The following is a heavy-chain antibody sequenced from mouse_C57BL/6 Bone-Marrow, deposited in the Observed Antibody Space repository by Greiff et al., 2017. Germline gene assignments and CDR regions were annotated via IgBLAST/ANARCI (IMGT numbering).Heavy chain of an antibody. CDR1: GYTFTSYT. Sequence: QVQLQQSGAELARPGASVKMSCKASGYTFTSYTMHWVKQRPGQGLEWIGYINPSSGYTKYNQKFKDKATLTADKSSSPAYMQLSSLTSEDSAVYCCAYYGSKGYWGQGTTLTVSS. CDR3: AYYGSKGY. J-gene: IGHJ2*01. D-gene: IGHD1-1*01. CDR2: INPSSGYT. V-gene: IGHV1-4*01.